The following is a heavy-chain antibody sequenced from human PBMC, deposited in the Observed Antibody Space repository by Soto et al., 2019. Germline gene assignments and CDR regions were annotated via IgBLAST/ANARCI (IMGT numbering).Heavy chain of an antibody. J-gene: IGHJ6*02. D-gene: IGHD4-17*01. CDR3: ARAPRTAGDYYYGMDV. V-gene: IGHV4-4*02. CDR1: GGSISSSNW. Sequence: SETLSLTCAVSGGSISSSNWWSWVRQPSGKGLEWIGEIYHSGSTNYNPSLKSRVTISVDKSKNQFSLKLSSVTAADTAVYYCARAPRTAGDYYYGMDVWGQGTTVTVSS. CDR2: IYHSGST.